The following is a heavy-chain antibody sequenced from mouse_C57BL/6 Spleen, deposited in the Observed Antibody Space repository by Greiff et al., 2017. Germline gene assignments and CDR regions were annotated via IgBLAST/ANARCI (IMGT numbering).Heavy chain of an antibody. V-gene: IGHV1-55*01. D-gene: IGHD1-1*01. Sequence: QVQLQQSGAELVKPGASVKMSCKASGYTFTSYWITWVKQRPGQGLEWIGDIYPGSGSTNYNEKFKSKATLTVDTSSSTAYMQLSSLRSEDSAVYYCARENYYGSSIYYAMDYWGQGTSVTVSS. CDR1: GYTFTSYW. CDR2: IYPGSGST. J-gene: IGHJ4*01. CDR3: ARENYYGSSIYYAMDY.